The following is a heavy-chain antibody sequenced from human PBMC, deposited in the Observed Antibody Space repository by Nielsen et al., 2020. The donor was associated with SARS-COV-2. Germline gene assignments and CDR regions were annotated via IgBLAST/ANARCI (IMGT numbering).Heavy chain of an antibody. J-gene: IGHJ4*02. D-gene: IGHD3-16*01. CDR1: GFTFSSYA. Sequence: GESLKISCAASGFTFSSYAMSWVRQAPGKGLEWVSAISGSGRSTYYADSVKGRFTISRDNSKNRLYLQMNSLRVEDTAIYYCAKDLRGNWGDGAADYWGQGTLVTVSS. CDR2: ISGSGRST. V-gene: IGHV3-23*01. CDR3: AKDLRGNWGDGAADY.